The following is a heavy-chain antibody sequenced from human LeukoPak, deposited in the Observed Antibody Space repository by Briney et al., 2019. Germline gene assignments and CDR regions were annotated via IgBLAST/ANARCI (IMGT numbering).Heavy chain of an antibody. V-gene: IGHV4-38-2*02. CDR3: ARGYQLLSWFDP. D-gene: IGHD2-2*01. Sequence: SETLSLTCTVSGYSISSGYYWGWIRQPPGKGLEWIGSIYHSGSTYYNPSLKSRVTISVDTSKNQFSLKLSSVTAADTAVYYCARGYQLLSWFDPWGQGTLVTVSS. J-gene: IGHJ5*02. CDR2: IYHSGST. CDR1: GYSISSGYY.